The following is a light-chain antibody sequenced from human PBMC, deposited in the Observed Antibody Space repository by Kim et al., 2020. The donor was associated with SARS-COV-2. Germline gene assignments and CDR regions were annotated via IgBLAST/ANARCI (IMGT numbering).Light chain of an antibody. J-gene: IGKJ2*01. Sequence: SVSPGESATLYCRASQSIKEFLNRYQQKPGQAPRLLIYDASNRATGIPARFSGSGSGTDFSLTINSLEPEDFVVYYCQQRNYWPYTFGQGTKLEIK. CDR2: DAS. CDR1: QSIKEF. V-gene: IGKV3-11*01. CDR3: QQRNYWPYT.